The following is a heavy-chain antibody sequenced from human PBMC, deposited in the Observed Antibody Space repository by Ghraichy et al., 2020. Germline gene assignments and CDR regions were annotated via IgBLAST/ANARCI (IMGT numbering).Heavy chain of an antibody. CDR3: AITPWGQQLAKKPDDY. CDR1: GGTFSSYA. J-gene: IGHJ4*02. V-gene: IGHV1-69*13. CDR2: IIPIFGTA. Sequence: SVKVSCKASGGTFSSYAISWVRQAPGQGLEWMGGIIPIFGTANYAQKFQGRVTITADESTSTAYMELSSLRSEDTAVYYCAITPWGQQLAKKPDDYWGQGTLVTVSS. D-gene: IGHD6-13*01.